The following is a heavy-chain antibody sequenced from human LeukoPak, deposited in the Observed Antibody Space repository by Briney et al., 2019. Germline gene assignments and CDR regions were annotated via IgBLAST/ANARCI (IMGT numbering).Heavy chain of an antibody. CDR3: ARLKPGYSYGYVDY. J-gene: IGHJ4*02. D-gene: IGHD5-18*01. CDR1: GGSISSYY. CDR2: IYYSGST. Sequence: SETLSFTCTVSGGSISSYYWSWIRQPPGKGLEWIGYIYYSGSTNYNPSLKSRVTISVDTSKNQFSLKLSSVTAADTAVYYCARLKPGYSYGYVDYWGQGTLVTVSS. V-gene: IGHV4-59*08.